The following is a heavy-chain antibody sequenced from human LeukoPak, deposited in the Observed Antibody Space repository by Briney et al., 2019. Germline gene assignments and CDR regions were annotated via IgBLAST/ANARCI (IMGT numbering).Heavy chain of an antibody. J-gene: IGHJ2*01. Sequence: PAETLSLTCTVSVGSISRYYWSWIRQPAGKGLEWIGRIYTSGSTNYNPSLKSRVTMSVDTSKNQFSLKLSSVTAADTAVYYCARDTNGSGSYPLFYWYFDLWGRGTLVTVSS. CDR2: IYTSGST. CDR1: VGSISRYY. D-gene: IGHD3-10*01. V-gene: IGHV4-4*07. CDR3: ARDTNGSGSYPLFYWYFDL.